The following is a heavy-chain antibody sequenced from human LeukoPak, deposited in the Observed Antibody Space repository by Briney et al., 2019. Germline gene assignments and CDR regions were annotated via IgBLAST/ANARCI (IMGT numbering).Heavy chain of an antibody. D-gene: IGHD2-2*01. CDR3: ARAGYDRYYYYMDV. V-gene: IGHV1-18*01. J-gene: IGHJ6*03. Sequence: ASVKVSCKASGYIFTNYGMSWVRQAPGQGLEWMGWINTNNGNTNYAQNFRDTVTMTTDTSTNTAYMELRSLRSDDTAVYYCARAGYDRYYYYMDVWGKGTTVTVSS. CDR2: INTNNGNT. CDR1: GYIFTNYG.